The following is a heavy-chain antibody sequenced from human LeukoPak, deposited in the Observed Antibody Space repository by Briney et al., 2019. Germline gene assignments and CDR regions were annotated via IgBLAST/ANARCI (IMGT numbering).Heavy chain of an antibody. CDR3: ARVYDSSGSPFDY. CDR2: IYYSGST. J-gene: IGHJ4*02. Sequence: PSETLSLTCTVSGGSISSYYWSWIRQPPGKGLEWIGYIYYSGSTNYNPSLKSRVTISVDTSKNQFSLKLSSATAADTAVYYCARVYDSSGSPFDYWGQGTLVTVSS. D-gene: IGHD3-22*01. CDR1: GGSISSYY. V-gene: IGHV4-59*01.